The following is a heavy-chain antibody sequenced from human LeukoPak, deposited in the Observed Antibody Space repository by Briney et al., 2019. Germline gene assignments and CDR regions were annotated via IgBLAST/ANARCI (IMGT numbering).Heavy chain of an antibody. CDR1: GFTLCNAL. Sequence: KTGGSLRHSRAASGFTLCNALVSWGRHVPGRGGEWVGRLLRNTDGGTIDYGPDVKGRFTVSSVASKNTLYLQMDSLKSEDTAVYYCTTYDYGDYYCCYGIEVGAQGPTLTVS. D-gene: IGHD4-17*01. CDR2: LLRNTDGGTI. V-gene: IGHV3-15*01. CDR3: TTYDYGDYYCCYGIEV. J-gene: IGHJ6*02.